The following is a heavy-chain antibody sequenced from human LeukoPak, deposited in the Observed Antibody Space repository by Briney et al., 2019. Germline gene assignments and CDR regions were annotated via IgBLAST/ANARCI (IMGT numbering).Heavy chain of an antibody. J-gene: IGHJ4*02. Sequence: GGSLRLSCAASGFTFDDYTMHWVRQAPGKGLEWVAVISYDGSNKYYADSVKGRFTISRDNSKNTLYLQMNSLRAEDTAVYYCASGKEWELLIEYWGQGTLVTVSS. CDR1: GFTFDDYT. V-gene: IGHV3-30*04. D-gene: IGHD1-26*01. CDR3: ASGKEWELLIEY. CDR2: ISYDGSNK.